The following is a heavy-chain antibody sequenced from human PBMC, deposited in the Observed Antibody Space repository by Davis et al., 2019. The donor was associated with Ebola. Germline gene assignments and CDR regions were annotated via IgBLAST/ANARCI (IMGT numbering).Heavy chain of an antibody. D-gene: IGHD6-6*01. J-gene: IGHJ4*02. Sequence: GESLKISCAASGFTFSSYDMHWVRQAPGKGLEYVSAISSNGSSTSYADSVKGRFTISRDNAKNTLYLQMNSLRAEDTAVYYCARDASIAARSLDYWGQGTLVTVSS. V-gene: IGHV3-74*01. CDR3: ARDASIAARSLDY. CDR2: ISSNGSST. CDR1: GFTFSSYD.